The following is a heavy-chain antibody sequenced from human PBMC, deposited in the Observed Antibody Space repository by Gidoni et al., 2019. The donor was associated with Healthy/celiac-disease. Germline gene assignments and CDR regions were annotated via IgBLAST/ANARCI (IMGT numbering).Heavy chain of an antibody. CDR1: GGTFSSYA. CDR2: IIPIFDTA. J-gene: IGHJ5*02. CDR3: ASFNWNDSGWFDP. V-gene: IGHV1-69*01. D-gene: IGHD1-1*01. Sequence: QVQLVQSGSEVKKPGYSVKVSCKASGGTFSSYAISWVRQAPGQVLEWMGGIIPIFDTASYGQKFQGRVTITADESTSTAYMELGSLGSEDTAVYYCASFNWNDSGWFDPWGQGTLVTVSS.